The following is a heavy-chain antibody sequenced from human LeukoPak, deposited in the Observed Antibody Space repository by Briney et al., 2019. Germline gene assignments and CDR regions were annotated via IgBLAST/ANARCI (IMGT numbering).Heavy chain of an antibody. D-gene: IGHD3-22*01. Sequence: PSETLSLTCTVSRGSISSSNYYWGWIRQPPGKGLEWIGNIYYSGSTYYNPSLKSRVTISVDTSKNQFSLKLSSVTAADTAVYYCARDRDDSSGYPPYFDYWGQGTLVTASS. CDR2: IYYSGST. CDR1: RGSISSSNYY. J-gene: IGHJ4*02. V-gene: IGHV4-39*07. CDR3: ARDRDDSSGYPPYFDY.